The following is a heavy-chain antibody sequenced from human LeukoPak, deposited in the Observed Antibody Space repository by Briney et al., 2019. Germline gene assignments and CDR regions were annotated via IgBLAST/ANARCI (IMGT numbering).Heavy chain of an antibody. CDR1: GFTFRDYA. CDR3: ARRPGGTLDY. CDR2: ISADGRGT. Sequence: PGGSLRLSCAASGFTFRDYAMMWVRQAPREGLEWVSAISADGRGTDYADSVKGRFTISRDNSKNTVYVQMNSLRGEDAALYYCARRPGGTLDYWGLGTLVTVS. J-gene: IGHJ4*02. V-gene: IGHV3-23*01. D-gene: IGHD1-14*01.